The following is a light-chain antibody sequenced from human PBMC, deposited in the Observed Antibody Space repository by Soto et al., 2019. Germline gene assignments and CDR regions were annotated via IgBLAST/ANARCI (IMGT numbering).Light chain of an antibody. V-gene: IGLV2-11*01. CDR2: DVS. Sequence: QSALTQPRSVSGSPGQSVTISCTGTSSDVGAYNYVSWYQQHPAKAPNLMIYDVSKRPSGVPDRFSGSKSGNTAYLTISGLQAEDEGDYYCCSYTNSAYVFGTGTKLTVL. CDR3: CSYTNSAYV. J-gene: IGLJ1*01. CDR1: SSDVGAYNY.